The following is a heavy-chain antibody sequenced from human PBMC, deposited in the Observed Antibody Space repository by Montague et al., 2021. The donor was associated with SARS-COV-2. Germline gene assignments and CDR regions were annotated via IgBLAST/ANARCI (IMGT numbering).Heavy chain of an antibody. Sequence: CAISGDSVSSNSAAWNWIRQSPSRGLEWLGRTYYGSKWYNDYAVXVKSRITINPDTSKNQFSLQLNSVTPEDTAVYYCARGGWGAPGTGRLFDYWGQGTLVTVSS. CDR3: ARGGWGAPGTGRLFDY. D-gene: IGHD3-10*01. CDR2: TYYGSKWYN. J-gene: IGHJ4*02. V-gene: IGHV6-1*01. CDR1: GDSVSSNSAA.